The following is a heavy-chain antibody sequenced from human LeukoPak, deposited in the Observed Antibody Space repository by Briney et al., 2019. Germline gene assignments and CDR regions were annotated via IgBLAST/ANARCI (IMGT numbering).Heavy chain of an antibody. V-gene: IGHV4-61*01. CDR3: ARSVGSGSYFDY. CDR1: GGPISSGSYF. CDR2: IYYSGST. D-gene: IGHD3-10*01. Sequence: SETLSLTCTVSGGPISSGSYFWSWIRQPPGKGLEWIGYIYYSGSTKYNPSLKSRVTISVDTSKNQFSLKLTSVTAADTAVYYCARSVGSGSYFDYWGQGILVTVSS. J-gene: IGHJ4*02.